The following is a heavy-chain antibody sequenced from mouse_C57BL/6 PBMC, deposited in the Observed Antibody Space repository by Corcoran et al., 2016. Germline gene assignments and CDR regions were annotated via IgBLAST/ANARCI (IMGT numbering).Heavy chain of an antibody. V-gene: IGHV1-75*01. CDR1: GYTCTDYY. CDR2: IFPGSGST. J-gene: IGHJ2*01. D-gene: IGHD2-2*01. CDR3: ARGRGYDRGDYFDY. Sequence: QAQLQQSGPEQLKPGASVKISCKASGYTCTDYYINWVSQRPGQGLEWIGWIFPGSGSTYYNEKFKGKATLTVDKSSSTAYMLLSSLTSEDSAVYFCARGRGYDRGDYFDYWGQGTTLTVSS.